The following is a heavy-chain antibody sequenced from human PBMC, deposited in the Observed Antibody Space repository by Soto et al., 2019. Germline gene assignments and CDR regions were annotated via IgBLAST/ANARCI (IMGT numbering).Heavy chain of an antibody. CDR1: GFTFGDYG. J-gene: IGHJ5*02. D-gene: IGHD2-2*01. CDR3: ARGPTKNMYDLGSIPYSWFDP. CDR2: IRSKAYGGTT. V-gene: IGHV3-49*03. Sequence: GGSLRLSCTASGFTFGDYGMSWFRQAPGKGLEWVGFIRSKAYGGTTEYAASVKGRFTISRDDSKNSLYLQMNSLRVEDTAVYYCARGPTKNMYDLGSIPYSWFDPWGQGTLVTVSS.